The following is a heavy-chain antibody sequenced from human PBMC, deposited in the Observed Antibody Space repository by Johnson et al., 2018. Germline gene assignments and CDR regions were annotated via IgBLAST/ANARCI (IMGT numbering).Heavy chain of an antibody. CDR2: ISYDGSNQ. J-gene: IGHJ1*01. Sequence: QVQLVESGGGVVQPGRSLRLSCAASGFTFSNYGMHWVRQAPGKGLEWVTVISYDGSNQQYADSVKGRFTISRDNSKNTLYLQMNSLRVEDTAVYYWAKDNGAHRIRCFQHWGQGTLVTVSS. CDR1: GFTFSNYG. V-gene: IGHV3-30*18. D-gene: IGHD4-17*01. CDR3: AKDNGAHRIRCFQH.